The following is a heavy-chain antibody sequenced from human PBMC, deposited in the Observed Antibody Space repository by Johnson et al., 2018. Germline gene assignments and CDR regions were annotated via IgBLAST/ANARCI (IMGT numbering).Heavy chain of an antibody. J-gene: IGHJ3*02. CDR1: GGTFSTYG. CDR2: IIPIFGTT. CDR3: AKDPPNQNEFSGYYYPGALDI. Sequence: QVQLVESGAEVKKPGSSVKVSCKASGGTFSTYGLNWVRLAPGQGLEWMGGIIPIFGTTNYAQKFQGRITITADEPTTTSYMELSSLRSEDTAVYYCAKDPPNQNEFSGYYYPGALDIWGQGTLVTVSS. V-gene: IGHV1-69*01. D-gene: IGHD3-3*01.